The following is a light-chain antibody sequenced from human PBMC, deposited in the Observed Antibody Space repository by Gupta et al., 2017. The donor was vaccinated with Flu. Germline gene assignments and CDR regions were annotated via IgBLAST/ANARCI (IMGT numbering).Light chain of an antibody. J-gene: IGLJ2*01. V-gene: IGLV2-14*01. CDR2: EVS. CDR1: SSDVGGYNY. Sequence: QSALTQPASVSGSPGQSITISCTGTSSDVGGYNYVSWYQQHPGKAPNLMIYEVSNRPSGVSDRFSGSKSGNTASLTISGLQAEDEADYYCSSSTTSSTLGVFGGGTNLTVL. CDR3: SSSTTSSTLGV.